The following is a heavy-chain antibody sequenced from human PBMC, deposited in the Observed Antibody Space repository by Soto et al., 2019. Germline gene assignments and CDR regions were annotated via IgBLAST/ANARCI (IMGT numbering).Heavy chain of an antibody. CDR2: ISYDGSNK. V-gene: IGHV3-30*03. CDR1: GFTFSSYG. J-gene: IGHJ6*02. Sequence: QVQLVESGGGVVQPGRSLRLSCAASGFTFSSYGMHWVRQAPGKGLEWVAVISYDGSNKYYADSVKGRFTISRDNSKNTLYLQMNSLRAEDTAVYYCASTGGTFHHYYYYYGMDVWGQGTTVTVSS. D-gene: IGHD1-7*01. CDR3: ASTGGTFHHYYYYYGMDV.